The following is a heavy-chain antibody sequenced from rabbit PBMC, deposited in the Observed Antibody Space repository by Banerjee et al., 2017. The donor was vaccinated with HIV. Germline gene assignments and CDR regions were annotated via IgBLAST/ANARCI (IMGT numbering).Heavy chain of an antibody. CDR1: GFSFSNSYY. CDR2: IYAGSGST. V-gene: IGHV1S45*01. CDR3: AREFNGYFTL. Sequence: QEQLEESGGDLVKPEGSLTLTCTASGFSFSNSYYMYWVRQAPGKGLEWIACIYAGSGSTWYASWVNGRFTISKTSSTTVTLQMTSLTAADTATYFCAREFNGYFTLWGPGTLVTVS. J-gene: IGHJ4*01. D-gene: IGHD6-1*01.